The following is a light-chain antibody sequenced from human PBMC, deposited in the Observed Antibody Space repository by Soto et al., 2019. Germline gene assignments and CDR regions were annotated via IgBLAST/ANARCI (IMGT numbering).Light chain of an antibody. CDR2: DAS. Sequence: DTQMSESLSCFSTIGRDRCTVTCWASQSISSYLNWYQQKPGKAPKLLIYDASNLETGVPSRFSGSGSGTDFTFTISSLQPEDIATYYCQQYDNLPLTFGGGTKVDIK. CDR3: QQYDNLPLT. V-gene: IGKV1-33*01. CDR1: QSISSY. J-gene: IGKJ4*01.